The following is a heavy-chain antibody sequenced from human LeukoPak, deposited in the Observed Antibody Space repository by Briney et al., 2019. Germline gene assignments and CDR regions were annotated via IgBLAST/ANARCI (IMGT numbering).Heavy chain of an antibody. J-gene: IGHJ4*02. CDR3: AITQGYGDYAISFDY. V-gene: IGHV3-23*01. CDR2: TVGGGSPNT. Sequence: GGSLRLSCAASGFYFANYAMSWVRQAPGKGLEWVSATVGGGSPNTYHADSVKGRFTISRDNSKNTLFLQMNSLRAEDTAIYYCAITQGYGDYAISFDYWGQGTLVTVSS. CDR1: GFYFANYA. D-gene: IGHD4-17*01.